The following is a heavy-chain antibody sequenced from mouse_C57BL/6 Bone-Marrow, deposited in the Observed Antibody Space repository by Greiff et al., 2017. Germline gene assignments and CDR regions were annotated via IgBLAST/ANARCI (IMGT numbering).Heavy chain of an antibody. CDR1: GYTFTSYN. CDR3: ARDVRWLLHYYAMDY. J-gene: IGHJ4*01. D-gene: IGHD2-3*01. CDR2: IYPGNGDT. Sequence: QVQLKESGAELVRPGASVKMSCKASGYTFTSYNMHWVKQTPRQGLEWIGAIYPGNGDTSYNQKFKGKATLTVDKSSSTAYMQLSSLTSEDSAVYFCARDVRWLLHYYAMDYWGQGTSVTVSS. V-gene: IGHV1-12*01.